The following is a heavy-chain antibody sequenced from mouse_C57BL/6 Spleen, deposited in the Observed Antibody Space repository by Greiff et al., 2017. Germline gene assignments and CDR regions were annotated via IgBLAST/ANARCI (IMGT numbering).Heavy chain of an antibody. Sequence: VQLQQSGAELVRPGASVTLSCKASGYTFTDYEMHWVKQTPVHGLAWIGAIDPETGGTAYNQKFKGKAILTADKSSSTAYMELRSLTSEDSAVYYCTRDWEDYFDYWGQGTTLTVSS. J-gene: IGHJ2*01. CDR2: IDPETGGT. D-gene: IGHD4-1*01. CDR3: TRDWEDYFDY. V-gene: IGHV1-15*01. CDR1: GYTFTDYE.